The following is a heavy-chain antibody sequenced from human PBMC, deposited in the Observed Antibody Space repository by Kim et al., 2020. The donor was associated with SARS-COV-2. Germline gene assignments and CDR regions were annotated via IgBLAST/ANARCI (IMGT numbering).Heavy chain of an antibody. V-gene: IGHV3-74*01. J-gene: IGHJ6*02. Sequence: YADSVKGRFTISRDNGKNTLYMQMNSLRVEDTAMYYCARDCRYGMDVWGQGTTVTVSS. CDR3: ARDCRYGMDV.